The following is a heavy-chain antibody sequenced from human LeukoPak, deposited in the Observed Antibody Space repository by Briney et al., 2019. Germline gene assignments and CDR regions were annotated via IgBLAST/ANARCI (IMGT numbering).Heavy chain of an antibody. D-gene: IGHD2-2*01. V-gene: IGHV4-39*01. Sequence: PSETLSLTCTVSGVSMSSGAFYWSWIRQHPGKGLEWIGSIYYSGTTNYNPSLKSRVTISVDTSKKQLSLRLSSVTAADKAVYYCARHLGSPSSTWYTPFDHWGQGTLVTVSS. CDR2: IYYSGTT. J-gene: IGHJ4*02. CDR3: ARHLGSPSSTWYTPFDH. CDR1: GVSMSSGAFY.